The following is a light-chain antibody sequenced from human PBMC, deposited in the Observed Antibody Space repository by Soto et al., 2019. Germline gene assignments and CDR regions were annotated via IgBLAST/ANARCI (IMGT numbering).Light chain of an antibody. J-gene: IGKJ2*01. Sequence: EIVLTQSPGTLSLSPGEGATLSCRVSQSVRRISWYQQQVGQEPRLLLLGATYTATGIPDRFSGRGSGTDFSLTISRLEPEDSAVYYCQQYDSSPYTFGQGTKLEIK. CDR1: QSVRR. CDR3: QQYDSSPYT. V-gene: IGKV3-20*01. CDR2: GAT.